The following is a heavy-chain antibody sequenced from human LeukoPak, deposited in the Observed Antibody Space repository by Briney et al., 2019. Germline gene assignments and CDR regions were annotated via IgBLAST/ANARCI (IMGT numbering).Heavy chain of an antibody. CDR1: GGSISSYY. V-gene: IGHV4-4*07. Sequence: PSETLSLTCTVSGGSISSYYWSWIRQPAGKGLEWIGRIYTSGSTNYNPSLKSRVTISVDTSKNQFSLKLSSVTAADTAVYYCAREGYYGSGSWYYYYYMDVWGKGTTVTISS. CDR2: IYTSGST. CDR3: AREGYYGSGSWYYYYYMDV. D-gene: IGHD3-10*01. J-gene: IGHJ6*03.